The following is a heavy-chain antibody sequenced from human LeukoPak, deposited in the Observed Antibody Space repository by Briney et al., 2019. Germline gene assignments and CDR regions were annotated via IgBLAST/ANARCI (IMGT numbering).Heavy chain of an antibody. CDR2: ISYDGSNK. V-gene: IGHV3-30*03. Sequence: PGRSLRLSCAASGFTFSSYGMHWVRQAPGKGLEWVTVISYDGSNKYYADSVKGRFTISRDNSKNTLYLQMNSLRAEDTAVYYCARDPTSGTLYYFDYWGQGTLVTVSS. J-gene: IGHJ4*02. CDR1: GFTFSSYG. CDR3: ARDPTSGTLYYFDY. D-gene: IGHD1-26*01.